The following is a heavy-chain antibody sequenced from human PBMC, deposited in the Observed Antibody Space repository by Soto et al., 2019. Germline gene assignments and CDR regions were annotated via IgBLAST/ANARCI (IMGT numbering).Heavy chain of an antibody. D-gene: IGHD5-12*01. Sequence: QVQLVQSGAEVKKPGSSVKVSCKASGGTFSSYTISWVRQAPGQGLEWMGRIIPIRGIANYAQKFQGRVTITADNSTSTAYMELSSLRSEDTAVYYCARVVHSGYDSGAFDIWGQGTMVTVSS. V-gene: IGHV1-69*02. J-gene: IGHJ3*02. CDR2: IIPIRGIA. CDR3: ARVVHSGYDSGAFDI. CDR1: GGTFSSYT.